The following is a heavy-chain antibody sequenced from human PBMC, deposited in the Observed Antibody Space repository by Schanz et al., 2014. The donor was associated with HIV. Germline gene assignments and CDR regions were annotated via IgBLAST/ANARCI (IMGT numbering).Heavy chain of an antibody. J-gene: IGHJ5*01. Sequence: QLQLQESGPGLVKPSGTLSLICTVSGGSINSRNYYWGWIRQPPGKGLEWLGNVFYSGTTYYNPSLKSRVTVSVDTSKNQFSLKLSSVTVADTAVYYCARQLTYYDETTDSLGAYWFDSWGQGTLVTVSS. D-gene: IGHD3-3*01. CDR3: ARQLTYYDETTDSLGAYWFDS. CDR2: VFYSGTT. V-gene: IGHV4-39*01. CDR1: GGSINSRNYY.